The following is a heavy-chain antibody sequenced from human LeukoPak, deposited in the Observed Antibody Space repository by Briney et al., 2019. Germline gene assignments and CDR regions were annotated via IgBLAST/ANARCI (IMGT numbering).Heavy chain of an antibody. CDR2: INPDSGGT. Sequence: ASVKVSCKASGYTFTGFYMHWVRQAPGQGLEWMGWINPDSGGTNYAQKFQGRVTVTRDTSISTAYMELSRLTSDDTAVYYCARLNSGYDYLDYWGQGTLVTVSS. D-gene: IGHD5-12*01. V-gene: IGHV1-2*02. CDR1: GYTFTGFY. CDR3: ARLNSGYDYLDY. J-gene: IGHJ4*02.